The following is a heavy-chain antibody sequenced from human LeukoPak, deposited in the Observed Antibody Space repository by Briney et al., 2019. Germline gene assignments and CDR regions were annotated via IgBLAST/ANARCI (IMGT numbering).Heavy chain of an antibody. CDR2: IIPIFGTA. Sequence: SVKVSCKASGGTFSSYAISWVRQAPGQGLEWMGGIIPIFGTANYAQKFQGRVTITADESTSTAYMELSSLRSEDTAVYYCARGIAVAGTRDYFDYWGQGTLVTVSS. CDR1: GGTFSSYA. D-gene: IGHD6-19*01. V-gene: IGHV1-69*13. J-gene: IGHJ4*02. CDR3: ARGIAVAGTRDYFDY.